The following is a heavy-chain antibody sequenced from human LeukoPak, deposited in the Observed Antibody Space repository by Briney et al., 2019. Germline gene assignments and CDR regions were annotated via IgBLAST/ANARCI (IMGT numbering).Heavy chain of an antibody. CDR2: IYYSGST. CDR3: AGEGGTYCGGDCYSVWAFDI. Sequence: SETLSLTCTVSGGSISSCGYYWSWIRQHPGKGLEWIGYIYYSGSTYYNPSLKSRVTISVDTSKNQFSLKLSSVTAADTAVYYCAGEGGTYCGGDCYSVWAFDIWGQGTMVTVSS. D-gene: IGHD2-21*02. J-gene: IGHJ3*02. V-gene: IGHV4-31*03. CDR1: GGSISSCGYY.